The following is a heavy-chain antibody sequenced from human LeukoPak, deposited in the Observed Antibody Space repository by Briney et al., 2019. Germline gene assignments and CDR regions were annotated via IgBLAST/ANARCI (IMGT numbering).Heavy chain of an antibody. CDR1: GFTFSSYA. CDR2: ISYDGSNK. D-gene: IGHD3-10*01. J-gene: IGHJ6*02. V-gene: IGHV3-30-3*01. CDR3: AKGPYYGSGRSYYYYGLDV. Sequence: GGSLRLSCAASGFTFSSYAMHWVRQAPGKGLEWVAVISYDGSNKYYADSVKGRFTISRDNSKNTLYMQMNSLRAEDTAVCYCAKGPYYGSGRSYYYYGLDVWGQGTTVTVSS.